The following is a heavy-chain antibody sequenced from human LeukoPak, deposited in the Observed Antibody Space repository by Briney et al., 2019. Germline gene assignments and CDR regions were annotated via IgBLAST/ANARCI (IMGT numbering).Heavy chain of an antibody. CDR3: ATEPGYCTGGRCYGGWFDP. Sequence: SETLSLTCAVYGGSFSGYYWSWIRQAPGKGLEWIGEINHSGSTNYNPSLESRVTISVDTSKNHFSLKLSSVTAADTAVYYCATEPGYCTGGRCYGGWFDPWGQGTLVTVSS. D-gene: IGHD2-15*01. CDR1: GGSFSGYY. CDR2: INHSGST. J-gene: IGHJ5*02. V-gene: IGHV4-34*01.